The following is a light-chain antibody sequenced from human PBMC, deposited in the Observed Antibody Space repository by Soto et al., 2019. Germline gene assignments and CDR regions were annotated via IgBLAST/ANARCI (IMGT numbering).Light chain of an antibody. CDR3: QQYNSYSLT. V-gene: IGKV1-5*01. Sequence: DIPMTQSPSTLSASVGDRVTITCRASQSISSRLAWYQQKPGKAPKFLIYDASSLESGVPSRFSGSGSGTEFTLTISSLQPDDLATYYCQQYNSYSLTVGGGTKVEIK. CDR2: DAS. CDR1: QSISSR. J-gene: IGKJ4*01.